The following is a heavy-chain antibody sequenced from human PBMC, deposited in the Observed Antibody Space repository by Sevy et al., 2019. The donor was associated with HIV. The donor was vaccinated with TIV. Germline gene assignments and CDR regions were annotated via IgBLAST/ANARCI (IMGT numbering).Heavy chain of an antibody. CDR1: GFTFSRYA. D-gene: IGHD3-9*01. V-gene: IGHV3-23*01. Sequence: GGSLRLSCVATGFTFSRYAMSWVRQAPGKGLEWVSAVSATTTGTYYADSVKGRFTISRDNSKNTLYLQMNSLRAEDTAVYYCAKGPSYYDILTGYSADAFDIWGQGTMVTVSS. CDR2: VSATTTGT. CDR3: AKGPSYYDILTGYSADAFDI. J-gene: IGHJ3*02.